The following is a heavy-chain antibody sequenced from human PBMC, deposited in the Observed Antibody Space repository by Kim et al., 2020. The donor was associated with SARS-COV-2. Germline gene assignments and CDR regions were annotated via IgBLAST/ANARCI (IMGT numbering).Heavy chain of an antibody. Sequence: GGSLRLSCAASGFTFSVSAIHWVREGYGNGLASAGRLRSKANSYATSCAASVRDRFRISRDDSKNTASLPMNNLKTEETAEYYCTSVTATPSAFWAAFDIWCRGTKVTVS. V-gene: IGHV3-73*01. CDR2: LRSKANSYAT. CDR3: TSVTATPSAFWAAFDI. D-gene: IGHD3-16*01. CDR1: GFTFSVSA. J-gene: IGHJ3*02.